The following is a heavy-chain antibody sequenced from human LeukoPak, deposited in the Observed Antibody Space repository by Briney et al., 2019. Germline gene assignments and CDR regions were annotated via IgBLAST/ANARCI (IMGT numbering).Heavy chain of an antibody. Sequence: PGGSLRLSCAASGFIFRSSSMRWVRQVPGKGLEWVSTISASADNVYYADSVKGRFTISRDNSKNTLFLQMNSLRAEDTSIYYCAKRPAAVRGVIPYVDYWGQGTLVTVSS. D-gene: IGHD3-10*02. CDR1: GFIFRSSS. CDR3: AKRPAAVRGVIPYVDY. V-gene: IGHV3-23*01. J-gene: IGHJ4*02. CDR2: ISASADNV.